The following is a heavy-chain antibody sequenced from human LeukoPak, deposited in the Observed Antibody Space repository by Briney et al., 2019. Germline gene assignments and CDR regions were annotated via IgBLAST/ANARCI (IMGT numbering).Heavy chain of an antibody. D-gene: IGHD3-22*01. Sequence: PGGSLRLSCAASGFTFSDYYMSWIRQAPGKGLEWVSYISSSGSTIYYADSVKGRFTISRDNAKNSLYLQMNSLRAEDTAVYYCAREDSPGLIPFDYWGQGTLVTVSS. CDR1: GFTFSDYY. J-gene: IGHJ4*02. CDR3: AREDSPGLIPFDY. V-gene: IGHV3-11*04. CDR2: ISSSGSTI.